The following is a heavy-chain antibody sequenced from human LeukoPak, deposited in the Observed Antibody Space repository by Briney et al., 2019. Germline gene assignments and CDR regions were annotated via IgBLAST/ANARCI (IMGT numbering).Heavy chain of an antibody. CDR2: ISWNSGSI. V-gene: IGHV3-9*01. Sequence: PGRSLRLSCAASGFTFDDYAMHWVRQASGKGLEWVSGISWNSGSIGYADSVKGRFTISRDNAKNSLYLQMNSLRAEDTALYYCAKDMGWELLGSFDYWGQGTLVTVSS. CDR3: AKDMGWELLGSFDY. CDR1: GFTFDDYA. D-gene: IGHD1-26*01. J-gene: IGHJ4*02.